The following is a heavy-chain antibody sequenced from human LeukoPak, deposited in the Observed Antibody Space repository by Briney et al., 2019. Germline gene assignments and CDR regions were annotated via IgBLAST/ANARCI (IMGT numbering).Heavy chain of an antibody. Sequence: GGSLRLSCAASGFTFSSYAMSCVRQAPGQGLEWVAYIIGSGGSTYYADSAKGRFTISRDNYKNTLYLQMNSLRAEDTAVYYCANPPTVTKIRFDSWGQGTLVTVSS. CDR3: ANPPTVTKIRFDS. V-gene: IGHV3-23*01. D-gene: IGHD4-17*01. CDR2: IIGSGGST. CDR1: GFTFSSYA. J-gene: IGHJ5*01.